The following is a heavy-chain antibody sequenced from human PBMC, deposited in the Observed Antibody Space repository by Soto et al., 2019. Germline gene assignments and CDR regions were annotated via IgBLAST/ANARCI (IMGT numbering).Heavy chain of an antibody. Sequence: GGSLRLSCAPSGFTFSDYYMSWIRKAPGKGLEWVSYISSSSSYTNYADSVKGRFTISRDNAKKSLYLQMNSLRAEDTAVYYCARGRIAVAGTGVDYFDYCGQGTLVTVSS. CDR2: ISSSSSYT. D-gene: IGHD6-19*01. CDR3: ARGRIAVAGTGVDYFDY. V-gene: IGHV3-11*06. J-gene: IGHJ4*02. CDR1: GFTFSDYY.